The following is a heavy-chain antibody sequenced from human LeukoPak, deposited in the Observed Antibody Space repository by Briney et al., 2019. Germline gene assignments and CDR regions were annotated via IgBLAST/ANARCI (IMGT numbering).Heavy chain of an antibody. CDR1: GFTFRSYA. CDR3: EGTYYYDSSDDN. CDR2: ISGSGTST. D-gene: IGHD3-22*01. Sequence: PGGSLRLSCAASGFTFRSYAMSWVRQAPGKGLEWVLAISGSGTSTYYADSVKGRFTISRDNSKNTLYLQMNSLRAEDTAVYYCEGTYYYDSSDDNWGQGPLVTVSS. J-gene: IGHJ4*02. V-gene: IGHV3-23*01.